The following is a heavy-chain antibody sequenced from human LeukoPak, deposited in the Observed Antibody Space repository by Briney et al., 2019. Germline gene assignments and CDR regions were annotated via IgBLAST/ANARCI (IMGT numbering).Heavy chain of an antibody. CDR2: INPNSGGT. J-gene: IGHJ5*02. Sequence: ASVKVSCKASGYTFTGYYMHWVRQAPGQGLEWMGWINPNSGGTNYAQKFQGRVTMTRDTSISTAYMELSRLRSDDTAVYYCARVVEYSSSSMCVDRWGQGTLVTVSS. CDR1: GYTFTGYY. D-gene: IGHD6-13*01. CDR3: ARVVEYSSSSMCVDR. V-gene: IGHV1-2*02.